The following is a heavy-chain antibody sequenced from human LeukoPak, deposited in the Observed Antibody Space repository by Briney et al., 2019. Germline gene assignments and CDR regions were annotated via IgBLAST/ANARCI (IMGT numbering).Heavy chain of an antibody. V-gene: IGHV3-30*04. D-gene: IGHD6-19*01. CDR2: ISYDGSNK. Sequence: GRSLRLSCAASGFTFSSHAIHWVRQAPGKGLEWVAVISYDGSNKYYADSVKGRFTISRDNSKNTLYLQMNSLRAEDTAVYYCAKAHSSGWSTFDCWGQGTLVTVSS. CDR3: AKAHSSGWSTFDC. J-gene: IGHJ4*02. CDR1: GFTFSSHA.